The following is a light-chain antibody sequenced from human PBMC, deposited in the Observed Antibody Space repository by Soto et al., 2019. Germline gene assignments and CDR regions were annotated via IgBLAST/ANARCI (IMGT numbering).Light chain of an antibody. CDR1: SGHSIYV. CDR3: QTWDTGIRV. V-gene: IGLV4-69*01. J-gene: IGLJ2*01. CDR2: LNSDGSH. Sequence: QPVLTQSPSASASLGASVKLTCTLSSGHSIYVIAWHQQQPEKGPRYLMKLNSDGSHSKGDGIPDRFSGSSSGAERYLTISSLQSEDEADSYCQTWDTGIRVFGGGTKLTVL.